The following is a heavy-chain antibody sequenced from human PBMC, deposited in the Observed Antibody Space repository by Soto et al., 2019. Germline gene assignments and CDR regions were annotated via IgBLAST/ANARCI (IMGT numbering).Heavy chain of an antibody. Sequence: EVQLVDSGGDLVQPGGSLRLSCAASGFTFSHYWLTWVRQAPGKGLEWVANVNEDGSVKTYLDSMKGRLSISSDNAQDSLYRQMDSLRAEDTAVYYCGRDPGYGALDYWGQGTLVTVSA. V-gene: IGHV3-7*01. J-gene: IGHJ4*02. CDR1: GFTFSHYW. CDR2: VNEDGSVK. CDR3: GRDPGYGALDY. D-gene: IGHD4-17*01.